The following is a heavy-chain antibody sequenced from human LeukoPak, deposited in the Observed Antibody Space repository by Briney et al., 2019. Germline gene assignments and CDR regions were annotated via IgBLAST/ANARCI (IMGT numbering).Heavy chain of an antibody. J-gene: IGHJ4*02. CDR2: ISGSGGST. Sequence: PGGSLRLSCAASGFTFSSYAMSWARQAPGKGLEWVSAISGSGGSTYYADSVKGRFTISRDNSKNTLYLQMNSLSAADKDVYYCARFNDYGDYLFDYWGQGTLVTVSS. CDR3: ARFNDYGDYLFDY. D-gene: IGHD4-17*01. V-gene: IGHV3-23*01. CDR1: GFTFSSYA.